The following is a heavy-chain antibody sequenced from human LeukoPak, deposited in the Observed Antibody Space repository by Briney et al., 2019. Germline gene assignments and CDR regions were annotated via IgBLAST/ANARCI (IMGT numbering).Heavy chain of an antibody. V-gene: IGHV3-23*01. Sequence: GGSLRLSCAASGFTFSSYAMSWVRQAPGKGLEWVSAISGGGGSTYYADSVKGRFTISRDNSKNTLYLQMNSLRAEDTAVYYCAKCIAVAGTTEDYWGQGTLVTVSS. J-gene: IGHJ4*02. CDR2: ISGGGGST. CDR3: AKCIAVAGTTEDY. D-gene: IGHD6-19*01. CDR1: GFTFSSYA.